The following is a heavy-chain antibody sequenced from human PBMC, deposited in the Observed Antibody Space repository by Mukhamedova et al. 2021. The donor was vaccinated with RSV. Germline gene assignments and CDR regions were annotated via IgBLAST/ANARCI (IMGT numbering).Heavy chain of an antibody. D-gene: IGHD3-22*01. Sequence: GLEWVSSISSASSYMYYGDSVKGRFAISRDNAKNSLYLQMDSLRAEDTAVFYCAREADDSSGYYGLSGAFDLWGQGIMVTVSS. J-gene: IGHJ3*01. CDR2: ISSASSYM. CDR3: AREADDSSGYYGLSGAFDL. V-gene: IGHV3-21*01.